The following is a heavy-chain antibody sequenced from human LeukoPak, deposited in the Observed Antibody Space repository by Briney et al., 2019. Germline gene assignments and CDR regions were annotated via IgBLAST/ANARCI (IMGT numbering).Heavy chain of an antibody. V-gene: IGHV3-11*04. CDR3: ARLVVGGSSGLPFDY. Sequence: GGSLRLSCATSGFTFSDSYMSWIRQAPGKGLEWISYISSSGSVYYADSVKGRFTISRDNAKNSLYLQMNSLRAEDTAVYYCARLVVGGSSGLPFDYWGQGTLVTVSS. CDR2: ISSSGSV. D-gene: IGHD3-22*01. CDR1: GFTFSDSY. J-gene: IGHJ4*02.